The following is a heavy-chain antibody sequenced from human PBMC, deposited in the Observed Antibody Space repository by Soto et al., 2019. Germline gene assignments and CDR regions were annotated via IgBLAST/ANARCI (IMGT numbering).Heavy chain of an antibody. J-gene: IGHJ6*02. Sequence: QLVQSGAEVKRPGSSVKVSCKASGGDFLSYTISWVRQVPGQGPEWMGTIIPILDVAKNAQKFQGRVAFTADKATSTVYMELRSLRSDDTAVYYGAQMWFGELWHGMDVWGQGTTITVSS. CDR1: GGDFLSYT. CDR3: AQMWFGELWHGMDV. D-gene: IGHD3-10*01. V-gene: IGHV1-69*02. CDR2: IIPILDVA.